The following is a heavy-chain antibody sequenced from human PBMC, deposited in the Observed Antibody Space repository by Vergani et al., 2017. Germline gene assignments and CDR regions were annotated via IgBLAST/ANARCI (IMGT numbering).Heavy chain of an antibody. CDR1: GYTFTDHY. CDR2: VDPEDGET. J-gene: IGHJ6*02. D-gene: IGHD4-17*01. V-gene: IGHV1-69-2*01. CDR3: ATPQTVTTGGMEV. Sequence: EVQLVQSGAEVKKPGATMKISCKVSGYTFTDHYMHWVKQAPGKGLEWMGLVDPEDGETIYAEKFKGRVTIAADTSTDTAHLELSSLSSEETAVYYCATPQTVTTGGMEVWGQGTTVIVSS.